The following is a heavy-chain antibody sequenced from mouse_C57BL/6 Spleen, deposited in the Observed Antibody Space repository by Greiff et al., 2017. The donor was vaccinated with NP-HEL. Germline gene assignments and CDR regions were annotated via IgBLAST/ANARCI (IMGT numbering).Heavy chain of an antibody. D-gene: IGHD1-1*01. Sequence: EVMLVESGGDLVKPGGSLKLSCAASGFTFSSYGMSWVRQTPDKRLEWVATISSGGSYTYYPDSVKGRFTISRYNAKNTLYLQMSSLKSEDTAMYYCARQDGSSFYAMDYWGQGTSVTVSS. CDR1: GFTFSSYG. CDR2: ISSGGSYT. J-gene: IGHJ4*01. V-gene: IGHV5-6*01. CDR3: ARQDGSSFYAMDY.